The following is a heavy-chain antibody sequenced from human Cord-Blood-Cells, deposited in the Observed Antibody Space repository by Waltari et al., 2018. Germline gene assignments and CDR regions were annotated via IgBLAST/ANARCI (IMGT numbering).Heavy chain of an antibody. CDR3: ARDLGLYWYFDL. J-gene: IGHJ2*01. CDR2: INPNSGGT. CDR1: GYTFTGYN. D-gene: IGHD7-27*01. Sequence: QVQLVQSGAEVKKPGASVKVSCKASGYTFTGYNTLWAPQAPGQGLEWMGWINPNSGGTNYAQKFQSRVTMTRDTSISTAYMELSRLRSDDTAVYYCARDLGLYWYFDLWGRGTLVTVSS. V-gene: IGHV1-2*02.